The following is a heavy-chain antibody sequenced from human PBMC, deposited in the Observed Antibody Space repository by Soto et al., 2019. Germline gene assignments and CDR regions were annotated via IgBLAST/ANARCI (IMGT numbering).Heavy chain of an antibody. Sequence: LRLSCAASGFTFSDYAIHWVRQAPGKGLEWVAVISYDGRNKYYADSVKGRFTISRDNSKNTLYLQMNSPRAEDTAFYYCVRDLGSYDYWGQGTLVTVSS. CDR3: VRDLGSYDY. CDR1: GFTFSDYA. CDR2: ISYDGRNK. J-gene: IGHJ4*02. V-gene: IGHV3-30*04. D-gene: IGHD1-26*01.